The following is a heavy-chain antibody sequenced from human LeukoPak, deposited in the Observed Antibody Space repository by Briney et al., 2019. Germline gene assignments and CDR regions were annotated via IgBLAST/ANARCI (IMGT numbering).Heavy chain of an antibody. V-gene: IGHV4-39*01. Sequence: SETLSLTCTVSGGSISSSSYYWGWIRQPPGKGLEWIGSIYYSGSTYYSPSLKSRVTISVDTSKNQFSLKLSSVTAADTAVYYCARLKVGSSWYYFDYWGQGTLVTVSS. CDR1: GGSISSSSYY. D-gene: IGHD6-13*01. CDR2: IYYSGST. CDR3: ARLKVGSSWYYFDY. J-gene: IGHJ4*02.